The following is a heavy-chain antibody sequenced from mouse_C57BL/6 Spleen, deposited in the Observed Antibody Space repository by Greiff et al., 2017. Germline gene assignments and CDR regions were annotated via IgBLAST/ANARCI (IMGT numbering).Heavy chain of an antibody. CDR3: ARIPYYAYDDYAMDY. J-gene: IGHJ4*01. V-gene: IGHV5-17*01. CDR2: ISSGSRTI. Sequence: EVQGVESGGGLGKPGGSLQLSCAASGYTFRGYGMHWVRQAPERGLEWVGYISSGSRTIYYANTLKGRFTISRDNAKNTLFLQMTSLRSEDTAMYYCARIPYYAYDDYAMDYWGQGTSVTVSS. D-gene: IGHD2-9*01. CDR1: GYTFRGYG.